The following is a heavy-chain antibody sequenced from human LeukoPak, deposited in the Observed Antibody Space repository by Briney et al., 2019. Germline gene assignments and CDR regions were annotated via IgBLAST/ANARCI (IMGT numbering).Heavy chain of an antibody. CDR3: ARDPLNYGSGSYFDY. J-gene: IGHJ4*02. CDR2: ISYDGSNK. CDR1: GFTFSSYG. V-gene: IGHV3-30*03. D-gene: IGHD3-10*01. Sequence: GRSLRLSCAASGFTFSSYGMHWVRQAPGKGLEWVAVISYDGSNKYYADSVKGRFTISRDNSKNTLYLQMNSLRAEDTAVYYCARDPLNYGSGSYFDYWGQGTLVTVSS.